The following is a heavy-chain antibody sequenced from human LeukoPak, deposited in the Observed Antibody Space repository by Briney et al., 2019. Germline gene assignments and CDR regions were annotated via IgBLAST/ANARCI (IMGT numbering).Heavy chain of an antibody. D-gene: IGHD3-10*01. CDR2: IYYSGST. CDR1: GGSISSYY. V-gene: IGHV4-59*01. Sequence: SETLSLTCTVSGGSISSYYWSWIRQPPGKGLEWIGYIYYSGSTNYNPSLKSRVTMSVDTSKNQFSLKLSSVTAADTAVYYCARDLGITSGIDAFDIWGQGTMVTVSS. CDR3: ARDLGITSGIDAFDI. J-gene: IGHJ3*02.